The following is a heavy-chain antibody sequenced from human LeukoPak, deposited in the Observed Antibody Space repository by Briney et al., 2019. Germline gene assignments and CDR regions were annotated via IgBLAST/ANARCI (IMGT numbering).Heavy chain of an antibody. Sequence: ASVKVSCKASGYVFTDYYIHWVRQAPGQGLEWMGWINPYSGGTNYAQKFRGRVTMTRDTSISTAYVDLSRLTSDDTAVYYCASGAITRGIAAAGEEWELPARGYYYYYYMDVWGKGTTVTVSS. D-gene: IGHD6-13*01. CDR3: ASGAITRGIAAAGEEWELPARGYYYYYYMDV. CDR2: INPYSGGT. CDR1: GYVFTDYY. J-gene: IGHJ6*03. V-gene: IGHV1-2*02.